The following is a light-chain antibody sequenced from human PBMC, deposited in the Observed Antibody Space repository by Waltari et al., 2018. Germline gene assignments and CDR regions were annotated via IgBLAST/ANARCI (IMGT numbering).Light chain of an antibody. V-gene: IGLV1-51*01. CDR1: SPNIGNNY. CDR2: AND. CDR3: GTWDSRMSVAV. Sequence: QSVLTQPPSVSAASGQKVTISCSGSSPNIGNNYVSWYQQFPGTAPNLLVYANDRRPSGIPGRFSGAKAGTAATLDIHGVVTEDEADYYCGTWDSRMSVAVLGGGTKVTVL. J-gene: IGLJ2*01.